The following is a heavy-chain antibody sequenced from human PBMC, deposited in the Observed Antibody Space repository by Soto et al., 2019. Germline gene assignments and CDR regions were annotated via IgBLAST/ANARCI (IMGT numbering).Heavy chain of an antibody. D-gene: IGHD3-3*01. CDR2: IYYSGST. V-gene: IGHV4-59*08. CDR3: ARHRSIRITIFGSYMDV. CDR1: GGSISSYY. Sequence: SETLSLTCTVSGGSISSYYWSWIRQPPGKGLEWIGYIYYSGSTNYNPSLKSRVTISVDTSKNQFSLKLSSVTAADTAVYYCARHRSIRITIFGSYMDVWGKGTTVTVSS. J-gene: IGHJ6*03.